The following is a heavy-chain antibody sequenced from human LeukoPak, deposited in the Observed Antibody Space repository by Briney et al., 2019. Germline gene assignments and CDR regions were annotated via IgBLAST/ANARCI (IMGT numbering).Heavy chain of an antibody. J-gene: IGHJ3*02. CDR1: GGSISSYY. V-gene: IGHV4-59*12. CDR2: IYYSGST. D-gene: IGHD5-18*01. CDR3: ARGPTARTTTVTLIQLWYKGAFDI. Sequence: SETLSLTCTVSGGSISSYYWSWLRQPPGKGLEWIGYIYYSGSTNYNPSLKSRVTISVDTSKNQFSLKLSSVTAADTAVYYCARGPTARTTTVTLIQLWYKGAFDIWGQGTMVTVSS.